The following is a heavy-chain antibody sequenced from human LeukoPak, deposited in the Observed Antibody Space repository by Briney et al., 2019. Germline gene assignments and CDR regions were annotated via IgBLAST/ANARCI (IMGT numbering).Heavy chain of an antibody. Sequence: SGTLSLSCAVYGVSFSGYYWSWIRQPPGKGLEWMGEINHSGSTKYNPAPKSRVTISVDTSKTQFPLKLTSVPAADTAVYYCARGLYLIAVAGTGSVGVGVPFDYWGQGTLVTVSS. CDR1: GVSFSGYY. CDR2: INHSGST. V-gene: IGHV4-34*01. CDR3: ARGLYLIAVAGTGSVGVGVPFDY. D-gene: IGHD6-19*01. J-gene: IGHJ4*02.